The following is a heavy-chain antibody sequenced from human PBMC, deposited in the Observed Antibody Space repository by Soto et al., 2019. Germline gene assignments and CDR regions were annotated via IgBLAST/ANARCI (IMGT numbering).Heavy chain of an antibody. J-gene: IGHJ6*02. CDR2: IKSKNDGGTT. CDR3: TPLTGTTHYSYYGMDV. D-gene: IGHD1-20*01. Sequence: EVQVVESGGDLVMPGGSLRLSCAASGFTFSNTWMNWVRQAPGKGLEWVGRIKSKNDGGTTDFGAPVKGRFTMSTDDSEHTLYLEMNSLKIEDTAVYFCTPLTGTTHYSYYGMDVWGLGTTVTVSS. V-gene: IGHV3-15*07. CDR1: GFTFSNTW.